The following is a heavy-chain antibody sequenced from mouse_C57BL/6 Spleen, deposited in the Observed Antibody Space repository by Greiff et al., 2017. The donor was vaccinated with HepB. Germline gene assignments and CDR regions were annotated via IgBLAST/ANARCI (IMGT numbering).Heavy chain of an antibody. CDR1: GYTFTSYW. CDR3: ARRTTVGSMDY. J-gene: IGHJ4*01. Sequence: QVQLQQSGAELVRPGTSVKLSCKASGYTFTSYWMHWVKQRPGQGLEWIGVIDPSDSYTNYNQKFKGKATLTVDTSSSTAYMQLSSLTSEDSAVYYCARRTTVGSMDYWGQGTSVTVSS. V-gene: IGHV1-59*01. CDR2: IDPSDSYT. D-gene: IGHD1-1*01.